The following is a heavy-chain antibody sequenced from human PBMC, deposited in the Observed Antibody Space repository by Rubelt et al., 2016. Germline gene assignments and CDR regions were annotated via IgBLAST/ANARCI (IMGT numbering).Heavy chain of an antibody. D-gene: IGHD3-22*01. CDR3: TTDRYYYDSSGFPWFDP. Sequence: SLRLSCAASGFTFSNAWMSWVRQAPGKGLEWVGRIKSKTDGGTTDYAAPVKGRFTISRDDSENTLYLQMNSLKTEDTAVYYCTTDRYYYDSSGFPWFDPWGQGTLVTVSS. CDR2: IKSKTDGGTT. J-gene: IGHJ5*02. CDR1: GFTFSNAW. V-gene: IGHV3-15*01.